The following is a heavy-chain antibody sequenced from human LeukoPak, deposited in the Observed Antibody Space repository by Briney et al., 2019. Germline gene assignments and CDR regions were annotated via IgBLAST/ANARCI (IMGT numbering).Heavy chain of an antibody. D-gene: IGHD3-10*01. CDR2: IKSDGSST. V-gene: IGHV3-74*03. CDR1: GFTFRSYW. CDR3: ARISTMVRHY. J-gene: IGHJ4*02. Sequence: GGSLRLSCAVSGFTFRSYWMHWVRQAPGKGLVWVSSIKSDGSSTTYADSVKGRFTISRDNAENTLYLQMNSPRVEDTAVYYCARISTMVRHYWGQGTLVTVSS.